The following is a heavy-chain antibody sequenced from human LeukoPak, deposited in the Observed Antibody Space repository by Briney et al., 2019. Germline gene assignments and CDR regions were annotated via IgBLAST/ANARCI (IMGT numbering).Heavy chain of an antibody. D-gene: IGHD5-12*01. Sequence: QAGGSLRLSCAASGFTFSSYAMSWVRQAPGKGLEWVSGISGSGGSTYYADSVKGRFTISRDNSKNTLYLQMNSLRVEDTAVYYCAKALVADFFDYWGQGTLVTVSS. CDR2: ISGSGGST. CDR1: GFTFSSYA. V-gene: IGHV3-23*01. J-gene: IGHJ4*02. CDR3: AKALVADFFDY.